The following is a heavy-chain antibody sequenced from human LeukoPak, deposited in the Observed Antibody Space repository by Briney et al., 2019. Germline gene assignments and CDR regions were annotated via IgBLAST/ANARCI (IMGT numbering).Heavy chain of an antibody. D-gene: IGHD6-13*01. CDR2: ISHSGSP. Sequence: SGTLSLTCGVSGGSISSGKLWSWVRQPPGKGLVWIGEISHSGSPNYNPSLKSRLTISVDLPKNHFSLDLRSVTAADTAVYYCARDAAAGYSLACWGQGTLVTVSS. CDR1: GGSISSGKL. CDR3: ARDAAAGYSLAC. J-gene: IGHJ4*02. V-gene: IGHV4-4*02.